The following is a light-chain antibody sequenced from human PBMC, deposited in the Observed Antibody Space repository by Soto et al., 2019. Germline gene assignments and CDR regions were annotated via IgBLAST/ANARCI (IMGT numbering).Light chain of an antibody. J-gene: IGLJ2*01. CDR2: EVV. V-gene: IGLV2-8*01. CDR3: SSYGGDNNVV. Sequence: QSALTQPPSASGSPGQSVTISCTGTSSDAGGYNYVSWYQQHPGAAPKLMIYEVVKRPSGVPDRFSGSKSGNTASLTVSGLQAEDESDYYCSSYGGDNNVVFGGGTKLTVL. CDR1: SSDAGGYNY.